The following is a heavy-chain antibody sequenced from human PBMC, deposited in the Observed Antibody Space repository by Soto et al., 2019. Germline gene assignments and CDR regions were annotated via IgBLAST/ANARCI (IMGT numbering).Heavy chain of an antibody. V-gene: IGHV2-5*02. Sequence: QITLKESGPPLVKPTQTLTLTCTFSGFSLSTSGVGVGWIRQPPGKALEWLALIYWDDDKRYSPSLKSRLTITKDTSKNQVVLTMTNMDPVDTATYYCARGRGNYYDSSGYCAFDIWGQGTMVTVSS. D-gene: IGHD3-22*01. CDR2: IYWDDDK. CDR1: GFSLSTSGVG. CDR3: ARGRGNYYDSSGYCAFDI. J-gene: IGHJ3*02.